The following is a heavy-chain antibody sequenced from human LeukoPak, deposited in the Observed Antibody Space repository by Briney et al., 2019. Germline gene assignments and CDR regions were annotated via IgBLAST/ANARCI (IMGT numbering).Heavy chain of an antibody. CDR3: ARDRDDDPNSSWYRSGLNWFDP. CDR2: IYYSGST. Sequence: SETLSLTCTVSGGSIGSSSYYWGWIRQPPGTGLEWIANIYYSGSTYYNPSLKSRVTVSVDTSKNQFSLKLSSVTAADTAVYYCARDRDDDPNSSWYRSGLNWFDPWGQGTLVTVSS. J-gene: IGHJ5*02. D-gene: IGHD6-13*01. V-gene: IGHV4-39*07. CDR1: GGSIGSSSYY.